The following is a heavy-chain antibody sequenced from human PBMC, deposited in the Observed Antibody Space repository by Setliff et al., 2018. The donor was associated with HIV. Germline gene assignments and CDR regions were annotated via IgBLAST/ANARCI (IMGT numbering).Heavy chain of an antibody. Sequence: PSVKVSCKASGGTFSSFAISWVRQAPGQGLEWMGGIIPIFGTTKYPLKFQGRVTITADESTTTAYMEVSRLRSEDTAVYCCASLTYCGGDCYSTGASDIWGQGTMVTVSS. D-gene: IGHD2-21*01. J-gene: IGHJ3*02. CDR2: IIPIFGTT. V-gene: IGHV1-69*13. CDR1: GGTFSSFA. CDR3: ASLTYCGGDCYSTGASDI.